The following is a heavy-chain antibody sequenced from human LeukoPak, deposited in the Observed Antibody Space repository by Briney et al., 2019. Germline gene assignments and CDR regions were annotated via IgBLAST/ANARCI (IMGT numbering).Heavy chain of an antibody. J-gene: IGHJ4*02. CDR3: ARESDGYCSGGSCYS. CDR1: GGSISSGGYY. Sequence: SETLSLTCIVSGGSISSGGYYWSWIRQHPGKGLEWIGYIYYSGSTYYNPSLKSRVTISVDTSKSQFSLKLSSVTAADTAVYYCARESDGYCSGGSCYSWGQGTLVTVSS. CDR2: IYYSGST. D-gene: IGHD2-15*01. V-gene: IGHV4-31*03.